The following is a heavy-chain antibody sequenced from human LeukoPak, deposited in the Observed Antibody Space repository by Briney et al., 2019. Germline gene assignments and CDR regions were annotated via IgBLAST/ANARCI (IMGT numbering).Heavy chain of an antibody. CDR1: GFTFSSSA. Sequence: GGSLRLSCAASGFTFSSSAMSWVRQVPGKGLEWVSGISASGGSTNYADSVRGRFTISRDNSKNTLYLQMNSLRAEDTAVYYCAKHKRLLIYYYYGLDVWGQGTTVTVSS. V-gene: IGHV3-23*01. J-gene: IGHJ6*02. CDR3: AKHKRLLIYYYYGLDV. CDR2: ISASGGST. D-gene: IGHD2-21*02.